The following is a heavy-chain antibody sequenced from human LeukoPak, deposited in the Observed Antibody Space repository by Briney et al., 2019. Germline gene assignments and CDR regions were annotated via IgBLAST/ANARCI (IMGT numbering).Heavy chain of an antibody. CDR2: IKQDESEK. D-gene: IGHD2-2*01. CDR1: GFTFSNYW. Sequence: GGSLRLSCSASGFTFSNYWMSWVRQAPGKGLEWVANIKQDESEKYYVDSAKGRFTISRDNAKSSLYLQMNSLRAEDTAVYYCARALDSSSSRYQAFEEWGQGTLSPSPQ. V-gene: IGHV3-7*01. CDR3: ARALDSSSSRYQAFEE. J-gene: IGHJ4*02.